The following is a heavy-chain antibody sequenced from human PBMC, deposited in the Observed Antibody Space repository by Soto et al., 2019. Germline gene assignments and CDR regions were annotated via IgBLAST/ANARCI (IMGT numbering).Heavy chain of an antibody. CDR3: AKDFVTITFGGVIVHDAFDI. Sequence: EVQLLESGGGLVQSGGSLRLSCAASGFTFSSYAMSWVRQAPGKGLEWVSAIRGSGGITYYADSVKGRFTISRDNSKNTLYLQMNSLRAEDTAVYYCAKDFVTITFGGVIVHDAFDIWGQGTMVTVSS. D-gene: IGHD3-16*02. CDR2: IRGSGGIT. J-gene: IGHJ3*02. V-gene: IGHV3-23*01. CDR1: GFTFSSYA.